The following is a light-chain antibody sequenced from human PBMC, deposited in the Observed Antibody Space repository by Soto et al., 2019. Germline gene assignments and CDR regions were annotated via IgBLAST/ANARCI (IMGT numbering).Light chain of an antibody. CDR1: QSVSSTY. J-gene: IGKJ2*01. CDR2: GAS. Sequence: EIVLTQSPGTLSLSPGERATLSCRASQSVSSTYLAWYQHNPGQAPRLLIYGASSRATGIPDRFSGSGSGTDFTLTISRLEPTDFAVYFCQQYGSSSYTFGQGTKLEIK. V-gene: IGKV3-20*01. CDR3: QQYGSSSYT.